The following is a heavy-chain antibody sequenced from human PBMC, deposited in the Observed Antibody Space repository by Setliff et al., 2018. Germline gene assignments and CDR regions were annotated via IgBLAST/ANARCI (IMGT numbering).Heavy chain of an antibody. CDR2: IHHSGKA. J-gene: IGHJ5*02. D-gene: IGHD3-22*01. Sequence: SETLSLTCAISGFSISSGYYWGWIRQPPGKGLEWIVNIHHSGKAYYNPSLKSRVTMSVDTSKNHVSLKLSSVTAADTAVYYCARAHTWSLPNDNSGYPGWFDPWGQGTLVTVSS. CDR1: GFSISSGYY. V-gene: IGHV4-38-2*01. CDR3: ARAHTWSLPNDNSGYPGWFDP.